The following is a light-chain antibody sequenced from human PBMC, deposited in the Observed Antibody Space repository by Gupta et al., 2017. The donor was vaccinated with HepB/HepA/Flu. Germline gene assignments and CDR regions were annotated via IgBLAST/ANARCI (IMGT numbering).Light chain of an antibody. CDR2: GNS. CDR3: QSYDSSLSGYVV. Sequence: QSVLTQPPSVSGAQGHRVTLSCTGRSPNIGAGYDVHWYQQLPGPAPKLLIYGNSNRPSGVPNRFSGSKSGTSASLAITGLQAEDEADYYCQSYDSSLSGYVVFGGGTKLTVL. V-gene: IGLV1-40*01. CDR1: SPNIGAGYD. J-gene: IGLJ2*01.